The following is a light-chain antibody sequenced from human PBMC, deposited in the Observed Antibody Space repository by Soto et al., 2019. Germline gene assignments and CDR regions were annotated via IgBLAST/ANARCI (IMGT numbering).Light chain of an antibody. V-gene: IGKV1-5*03. J-gene: IGKJ1*01. CDR3: QQYYTNSQAS. Sequence: DVQMTQSPSTLSASVGDRVTITCRASQNIDNWLAWYQQKLGKAPKLLIYKASSLETGVPSRFSGSGSGTEFSLTISNLEPDDFATYHCQQYYTNSQASFVQGTKVEIK. CDR2: KAS. CDR1: QNIDNW.